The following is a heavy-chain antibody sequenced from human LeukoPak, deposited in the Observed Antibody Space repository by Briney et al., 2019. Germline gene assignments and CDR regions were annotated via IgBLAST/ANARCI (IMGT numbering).Heavy chain of an antibody. V-gene: IGHV3-30*03. Sequence: GGSLRLSCAASGFIFSSYSMNWVRQAPGKGLEWVAVISYDGSNKYYADSVKGRFTISRDNSKNTLYLQMNSLRAEDTAVYYCARTYSSGWYGVNWFDPWGQGTLVTVSS. CDR3: ARTYSSGWYGVNWFDP. CDR1: GFIFSSYS. CDR2: ISYDGSNK. J-gene: IGHJ5*02. D-gene: IGHD6-13*01.